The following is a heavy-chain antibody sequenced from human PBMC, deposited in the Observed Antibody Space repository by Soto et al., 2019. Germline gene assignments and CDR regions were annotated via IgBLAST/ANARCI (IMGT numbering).Heavy chain of an antibody. J-gene: IGHJ3*02. V-gene: IGHV5-10-1*01. CDR3: ASAYYYDTSGYSAFDI. CDR1: GYSFTSYW. Sequence: GESLKISCKGSGYSFTSYWISWVRQMPGKGLEWMGRIDPSDSYTNYSPSFQGHVTISADKSISTAYLQWSSLKASDTAMYYCASAYYYDTSGYSAFDIWGQGTMVTVSS. D-gene: IGHD3-22*01. CDR2: IDPSDSYT.